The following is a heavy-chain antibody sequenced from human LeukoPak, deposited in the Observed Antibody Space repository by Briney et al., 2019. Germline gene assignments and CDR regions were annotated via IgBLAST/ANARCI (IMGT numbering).Heavy chain of an antibody. V-gene: IGHV3-30*02. CDR3: AKDRNLKFDY. CDR1: GFTFSSYG. D-gene: IGHD1-14*01. CDR2: IRYDGSNK. Sequence: GGSLRLSCAASGFTFSSYGMHWVRQAPGKGLEWVAFIRYDGSNKYYADSMEGRFTVSRDNSKNTLYLKMNSLRAEDTAVYYCAKDRNLKFDYWGQGTLVTVSS. J-gene: IGHJ4*02.